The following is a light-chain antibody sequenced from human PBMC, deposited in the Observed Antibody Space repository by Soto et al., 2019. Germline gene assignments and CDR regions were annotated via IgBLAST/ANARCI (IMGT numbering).Light chain of an antibody. CDR2: DVY. CDR3: CSYAGSYPFV. CDR1: SRDVGGFNY. V-gene: IGLV2-11*01. Sequence: QSALTQPRSVSGSPGQSVTISCTGTSRDVGGFNYVSWYQHHPGKAPKLIIFDVYKRPSGVPDRFSGSKSGNTASLAISGLQAEDEADYFCCSYAGSYPFVFGTGTKLNVL. J-gene: IGLJ1*01.